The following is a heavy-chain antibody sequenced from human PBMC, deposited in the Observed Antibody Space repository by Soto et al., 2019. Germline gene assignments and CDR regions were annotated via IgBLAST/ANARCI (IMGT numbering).Heavy chain of an antibody. CDR3: ARGSSDWLTYFDY. Sequence: QLVQSGAEVKQPGASVKVSCKASGYTFTSHAMHWVRQAPGQRLEWMGWINSANANTKYSQKFQGRSTITRDTSASTAYRELSSLISEDTAVYFCARGSSDWLTYFDYWGQGSLGTVSS. CDR2: INSANANT. D-gene: IGHD3-9*01. V-gene: IGHV1-3*01. CDR1: GYTFTSHA. J-gene: IGHJ4*02.